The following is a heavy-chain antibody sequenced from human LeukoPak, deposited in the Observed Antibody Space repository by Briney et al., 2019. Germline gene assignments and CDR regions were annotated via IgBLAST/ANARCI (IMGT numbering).Heavy chain of an antibody. D-gene: IGHD3-3*01. J-gene: IGHJ4*02. CDR1: GGSISSGGYS. CDR2: IYHSGST. V-gene: IGHV4-30-2*01. CDR3: ARADFWSGSVYFDY. Sequence: SETLSLTCAVSGGSISSGGYSWSWIRQPPGKGLEWIGYIYHSGSTYYNPSLKSRVTISVDRSKNQFSLKLSSVTAADTAVYYCARADFWSGSVYFDYWGQGTLVTVSS.